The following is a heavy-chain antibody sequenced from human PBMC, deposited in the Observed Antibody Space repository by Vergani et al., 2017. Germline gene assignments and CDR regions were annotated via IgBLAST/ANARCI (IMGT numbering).Heavy chain of an antibody. J-gene: IGHJ4*02. CDR2: IIPILGIA. D-gene: IGHD4-17*01. CDR3: ARDRDYGDYEGADY. Sequence: QVQLVESGGGVVQPGRSLRLSCAASGFTFSSYTISWVRQAPGQGLEWMGRIIPILGIANYAQKFQGRVTITADKSTSTAYMELSSLRSEDTAVYYCARDRDYGDYEGADYWGQGTLVTVSS. V-gene: IGHV1-69*09. CDR1: GFTFSSYT.